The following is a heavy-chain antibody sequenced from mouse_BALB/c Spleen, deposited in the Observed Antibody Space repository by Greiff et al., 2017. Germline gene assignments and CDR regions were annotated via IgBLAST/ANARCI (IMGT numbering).Heavy chain of an antibody. CDR1: GFSLSTSGMG. Sequence: QVTLKESGPGILQPSQTLSLTCSFSGFSLSTSGMGVSWIRQPSGKGLEWLAHIYWDDDKRYNPSLKSRLTISKDTSSNQVFLKITSVDTADTATYYCARRDDYDAAMDYWGQGTSVTVSS. CDR2: IYWDDDK. J-gene: IGHJ4*01. V-gene: IGHV8-12*01. D-gene: IGHD2-4*01. CDR3: ARRDDYDAAMDY.